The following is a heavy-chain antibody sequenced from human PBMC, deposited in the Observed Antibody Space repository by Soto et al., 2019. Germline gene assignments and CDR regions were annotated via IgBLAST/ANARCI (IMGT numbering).Heavy chain of an antibody. CDR2: VKRSGGST. V-gene: IGHV1-46*01. D-gene: IGHD2-15*01. CDR3: AREENCSDGICYSEYFQR. J-gene: IGHJ1*01. Sequence: ASVKVSSEASGYSFTAYCIHSVPGARGEGLEWMGVVKRSGGSTNYAQKFQGRITMTRDTSTSTVYMDLSSLTSEDTGVYYCAREENCSDGICYSEYFQRWGQGTLVTV. CDR1: GYSFTAYC.